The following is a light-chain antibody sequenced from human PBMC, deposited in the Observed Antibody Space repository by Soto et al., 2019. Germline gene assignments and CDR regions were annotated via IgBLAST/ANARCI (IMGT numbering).Light chain of an antibody. Sequence: DIQMTQSPSSVSASVGDRVTITCRASQGIGNYLAWYQQRPGKAPQLLISGASSLQSGVPSRFSGGGFGTDFTLTNSRLQPEDFATYYCQQANSFPLTFGGGTRVEIK. J-gene: IGKJ4*01. CDR1: QGIGNY. CDR3: QQANSFPLT. CDR2: GAS. V-gene: IGKV1-12*01.